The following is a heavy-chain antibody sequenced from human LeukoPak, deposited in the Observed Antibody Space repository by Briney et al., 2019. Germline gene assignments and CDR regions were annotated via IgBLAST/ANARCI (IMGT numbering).Heavy chain of an antibody. V-gene: IGHV4-39*07. CDR3: ARGRVLRWLRLDY. Sequence: PSETLSLTCTVSGGSISSSSYYWGWIRQPPGKGLEWIGEINHSGSTNYNPSLKSRVTISVDTSKNQFSLKLSSVTAADTAVYYCARGRVLRWLRLDYWGQGTLVTVSS. CDR1: GGSISSSSYY. J-gene: IGHJ4*02. CDR2: INHSGST. D-gene: IGHD5-12*01.